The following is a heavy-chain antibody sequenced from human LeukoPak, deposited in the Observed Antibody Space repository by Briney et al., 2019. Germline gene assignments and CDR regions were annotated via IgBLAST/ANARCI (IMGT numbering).Heavy chain of an antibody. CDR3: GKWFYYDGAALPLDP. J-gene: IGHJ5*02. CDR1: GYTFTGYY. D-gene: IGHD3-22*01. Sequence: GASVKVSCKASGYTFTGYYIHWVRQAPGQGLEWMGWINPDTGGTRYVESLQGRVTMTRDTSITTAYMELSSLTSDDTAVYFCGKWFYYDGAALPLDPWGQGTRATVSS. V-gene: IGHV1-2*02. CDR2: INPDTGGT.